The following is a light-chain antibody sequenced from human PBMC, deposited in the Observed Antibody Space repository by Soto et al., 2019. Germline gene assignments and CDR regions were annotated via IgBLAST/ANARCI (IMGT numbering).Light chain of an antibody. CDR2: SDD. CDR1: NSNIGRYP. CDR3: AAWDDNLNGPL. J-gene: IGLJ3*02. V-gene: IGLV1-44*01. Sequence: QAVVTQPPSLSGTPGQRVTISCSGTNSNIGRYPVNCYKHFPGTAPKKLIYSDDERPSGVPDRFSGSKSGTSASLAISGLQSEDEAEYYCAAWDDNLNGPLFGGGTKLTVL.